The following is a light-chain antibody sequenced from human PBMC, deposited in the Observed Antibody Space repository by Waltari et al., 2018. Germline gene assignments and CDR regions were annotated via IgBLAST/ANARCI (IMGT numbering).Light chain of an antibody. V-gene: IGKV3-20*01. CDR1: QSVSSNY. CDR2: GAL. Sequence: EIVLTQSPGTLSLSPGESAALSCRASQSVSSNYLAWDQQKPGQAPRLLIFGALSRSTGIPDRFRGRGSGTDFTLTISGLEPEDFAVYYCQQYARSPITFGQGTKLEMK. J-gene: IGKJ2*01. CDR3: QQYARSPIT.